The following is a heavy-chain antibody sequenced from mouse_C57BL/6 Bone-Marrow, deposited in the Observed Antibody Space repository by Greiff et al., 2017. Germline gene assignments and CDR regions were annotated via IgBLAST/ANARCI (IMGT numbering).Heavy chain of an antibody. CDR2: INPNNGGT. J-gene: IGHJ3*01. Sequence: EVQLQQSGPELVKPGASVKISCKASGYTFTDYYMNWVKQSHGKSLEWIGDINPNNGGTSYNQKFKGKATLTVDKSSSTAYMELRSLTSEDSAVYYCARGGLNWAWFAYWGQGTLVTVSA. CDR1: GYTFTDYY. D-gene: IGHD4-1*01. CDR3: ARGGLNWAWFAY. V-gene: IGHV1-26*01.